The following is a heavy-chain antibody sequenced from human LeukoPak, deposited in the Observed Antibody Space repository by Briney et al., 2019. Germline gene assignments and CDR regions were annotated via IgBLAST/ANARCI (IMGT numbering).Heavy chain of an antibody. Sequence: SQTLSLTCVISGVSVSGSNGAWNWIRQSPSRGLEWLGRTYYRSKWYYAYAVSVKSRITINPDTSKNQFSLQLNSVTPEDTAVYYCAREPYYYDNTGFHPRYLDSWGQGALVSVSS. V-gene: IGHV6-1*01. CDR1: GVSVSGSNGA. J-gene: IGHJ4*02. D-gene: IGHD3-22*01. CDR3: AREPYYYDNTGFHPRYLDS. CDR2: TYYRSKWYY.